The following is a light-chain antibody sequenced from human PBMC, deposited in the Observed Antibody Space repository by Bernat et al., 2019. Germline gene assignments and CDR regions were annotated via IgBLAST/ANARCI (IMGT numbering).Light chain of an antibody. CDR1: NIGSKN. CDR2: RNT. Sequence: SYELTQPLSVSVALGQTARITCGGNNIGSKNVHWYQQKPGQAPVLVIYRNTNRPSGIPERFSGSHSGNTATLTISGAQAMDEADYYCQAWDSSAGVFGGGTKLTVL. J-gene: IGLJ3*02. V-gene: IGLV3-9*01. CDR3: QAWDSSAGV.